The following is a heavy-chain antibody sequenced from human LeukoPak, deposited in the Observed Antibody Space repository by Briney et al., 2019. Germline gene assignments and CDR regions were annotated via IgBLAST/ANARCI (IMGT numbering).Heavy chain of an antibody. CDR3: TRDSYEDYYFDY. V-gene: IGHV1-2*06. CDR1: GYTFTGYY. Sequence: ASVKVSCKASGYTFTGYYMHWVRQAPGQGLEWMGRTNPNSGGTNFAQRFQGRVTMTRDTSISTAYMELSRLRSDDTAVYYCTRDSYEDYYFDYWGQGTLVTVSS. D-gene: IGHD5-12*01. CDR2: TNPNSGGT. J-gene: IGHJ4*02.